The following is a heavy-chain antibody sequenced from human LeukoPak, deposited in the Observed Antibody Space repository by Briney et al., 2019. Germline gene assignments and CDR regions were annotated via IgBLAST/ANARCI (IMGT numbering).Heavy chain of an antibody. CDR1: GDSFSYFY. D-gene: IGHD5-18*01. CDR3: AREIGGYSYGYVPREVSYYFDY. J-gene: IGHJ4*02. Sequence: PSETLSLTCTVSGDSFSYFYWSWIRQPPGKGLDWIGYIYNSGSTNYNPSLKSRVTISVDTTKNQFSLKLSSVTAADTAVYYCAREIGGYSYGYVPREVSYYFDYWGQGTLVTVSS. V-gene: IGHV4-4*08. CDR2: IYNSGST.